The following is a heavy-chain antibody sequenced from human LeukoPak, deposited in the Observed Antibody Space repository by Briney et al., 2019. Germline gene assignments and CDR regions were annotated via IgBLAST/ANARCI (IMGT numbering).Heavy chain of an antibody. J-gene: IGHJ4*02. CDR1: GFTFDDYA. CDR3: AKGVITGTTHYFDY. D-gene: IGHD1-7*01. Sequence: GRSLRLSCAASGFTFDDYAMHWVRQAPGKGLEWVSGISWNSGSIGYADSVKGRFTISRDNAKNSLYPQMNSLRAEDMALYYWAKGVITGTTHYFDYWAQETLVT. CDR2: ISWNSGSI. V-gene: IGHV3-9*03.